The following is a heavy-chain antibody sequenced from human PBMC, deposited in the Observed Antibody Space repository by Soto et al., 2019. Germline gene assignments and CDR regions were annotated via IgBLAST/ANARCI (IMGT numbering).Heavy chain of an antibody. CDR2: IYYSGST. J-gene: IGHJ4*02. CDR1: GGSISSGDYY. Sequence: PSETLSLTCTVSGGSISSGDYYWSWIRQPPGKGLEWIGYIYYSGSTYYNPSLKSRVTISVDTSKNQFSLKLSSVTAADTAVYYCARDTYYYDSSGYSVLGPFDYWGQGTLVTVSS. D-gene: IGHD3-22*01. V-gene: IGHV4-30-4*01. CDR3: ARDTYYYDSSGYSVLGPFDY.